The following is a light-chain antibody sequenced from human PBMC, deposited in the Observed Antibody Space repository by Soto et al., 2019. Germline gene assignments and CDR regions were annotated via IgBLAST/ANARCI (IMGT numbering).Light chain of an antibody. CDR1: GSDVGTYNY. CDR3: SSYAGSNDLGV. Sequence: HSALTQPPSASGSPGQSIYISCTGTGSDVGTYNYVSWYQQHPGKAPKLIIYEVSKRPSGVPDRFSGSKSGNTASLTVSGLQAEDEAEYYCSSYAGSNDLGVFGTGTKVTVL. V-gene: IGLV2-8*01. J-gene: IGLJ1*01. CDR2: EVS.